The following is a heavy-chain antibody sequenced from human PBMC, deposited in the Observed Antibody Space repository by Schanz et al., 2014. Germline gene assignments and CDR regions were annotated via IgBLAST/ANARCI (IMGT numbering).Heavy chain of an antibody. J-gene: IGHJ5*02. V-gene: IGHV3-30*04. D-gene: IGHD3-16*01. CDR1: GFTVRSYA. CDR2: ISYDGSNQ. CDR3: ARGAGGLDT. Sequence: QVQLVESGGGVVQPGRSLRLSCAASGFTVRSYAMHWVRQAPGKGLEWVAAISYDGSNQYYTDSVKGRFTVSRDNSKNTLYLQMNSLRAEDTAVYYCARGAGGLDTWGQGTLVTVSS.